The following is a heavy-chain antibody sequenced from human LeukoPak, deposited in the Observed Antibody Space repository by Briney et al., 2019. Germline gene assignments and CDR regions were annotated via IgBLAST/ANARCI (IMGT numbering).Heavy chain of an antibody. CDR3: ARDYYASTGSTDSYYTDG. V-gene: IGHV3-21*01. Sequence: GGSLRLSCAASGFTFSSYSMNWVRQAPGKGLEWVSSISSSSSYIYYADSVKGRFTISRDNAKNSLYLQMNSLRAEDTAVYYCARDYYASTGSTDSYYTDGWGKGTTVTVSS. J-gene: IGHJ6*03. D-gene: IGHD3-22*01. CDR2: ISSSSSYI. CDR1: GFTFSSYS.